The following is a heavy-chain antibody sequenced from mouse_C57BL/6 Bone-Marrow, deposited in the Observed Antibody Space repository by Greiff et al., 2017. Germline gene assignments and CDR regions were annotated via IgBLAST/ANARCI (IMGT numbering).Heavy chain of an antibody. CDR1: GYSLTSDY. CDR2: ISYSGRT. Sequence: EVQLVESGPGLAKPSQTLSLTCSVTGYSLTSDYWNWIRTFPGNKLEYLGYISYSGRTYYNPSLKRRISIPRDTSKNQYYLQLNSVTTEDTATYYCARSYSNYGGVVLDDWGQGTSVTVSS. J-gene: IGHJ4*01. V-gene: IGHV3-8*01. D-gene: IGHD2-5*01. CDR3: ARSYSNYGGVVLDD.